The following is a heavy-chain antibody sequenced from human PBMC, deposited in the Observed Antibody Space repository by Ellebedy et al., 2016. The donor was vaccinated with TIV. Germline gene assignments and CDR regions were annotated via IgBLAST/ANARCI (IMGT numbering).Heavy chain of an antibody. CDR2: IYYSGNT. V-gene: IGHV4-39*07. Sequence: SETLSLTCGVSGGYISSSSYYWGWIRQPPGKGLEWIGNIYYSGNTNYNPSLKSRVSISVDTSKNQFSLRLTSVTAADTAIFYCARGLVSGRALDYWGQGTLVTVSS. J-gene: IGHJ4*02. CDR3: ARGLVSGRALDY. D-gene: IGHD2-15*01. CDR1: GGYISSSSYY.